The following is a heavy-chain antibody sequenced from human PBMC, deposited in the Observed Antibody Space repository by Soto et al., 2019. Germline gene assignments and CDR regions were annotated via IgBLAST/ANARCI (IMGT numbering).Heavy chain of an antibody. V-gene: IGHV4-34*01. CDR1: GGSFSGYY. D-gene: IGHD6-13*01. CDR2: INHSGST. CDR3: AVLGRYRQLAN. Sequence: PSETLSLTCAFYGGSFSGYYWAWIRQPPGTGLEWIGEINHSGSTNYNPSLKSRVTISVDTSKNQFSLKLSSVTAADTAVYYCAVLGRYRQLANWGQGTLVTVSS. J-gene: IGHJ4*02.